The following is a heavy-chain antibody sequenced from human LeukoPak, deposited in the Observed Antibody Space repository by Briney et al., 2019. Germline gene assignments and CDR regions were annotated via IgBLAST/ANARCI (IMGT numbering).Heavy chain of an antibody. CDR2: ISAYNGNT. J-gene: IGHJ4*02. Sequence: ASVKVSCKASGYTFTNYAISWVRQAPGQGLEWVGWISAYNGNTNYAQKLQGRVTMTTDTSTSTAYMELRSLRSDDTAVYYCARVRYYYDSSGYSSDYWGQGTLVTVSS. D-gene: IGHD3-22*01. CDR1: GYTFTNYA. V-gene: IGHV1-18*01. CDR3: ARVRYYYDSSGYSSDY.